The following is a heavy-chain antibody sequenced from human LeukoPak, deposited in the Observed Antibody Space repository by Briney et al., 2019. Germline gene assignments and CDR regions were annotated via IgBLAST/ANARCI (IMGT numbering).Heavy chain of an antibody. CDR2: MSYDGSYK. Sequence: GRSLRLSCAASGFTLSSYGIYWVRQAPGKGLEWVAVMSYDGSYKYYTESVKGRFTISRDSSKNTLYLQMDSLRAEDTAVYYCARDRGYFDNSAYYSTPHYYYGMDVWGQGTTVTVSS. V-gene: IGHV3-30*03. CDR3: ARDRGYFDNSAYYSTPHYYYGMDV. J-gene: IGHJ6*02. CDR1: GFTLSSYG. D-gene: IGHD3-22*01.